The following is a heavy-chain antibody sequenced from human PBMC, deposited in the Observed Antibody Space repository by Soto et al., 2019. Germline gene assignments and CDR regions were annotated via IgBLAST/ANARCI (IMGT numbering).Heavy chain of an antibody. J-gene: IGHJ6*02. CDR3: ARGETYLGV. D-gene: IGHD3-16*01. Sequence: SVKVSCKASRDTFSKYAINWVRQAPGQGLEWMGWIISIFGSRKYAEKFQGRVTITADESTSTAYMDLRSLRFEDTAVYYCARGETYLGVWGQGTTVTVSS. CDR1: RDTFSKYA. CDR2: IISIFGSR. V-gene: IGHV1-69*13.